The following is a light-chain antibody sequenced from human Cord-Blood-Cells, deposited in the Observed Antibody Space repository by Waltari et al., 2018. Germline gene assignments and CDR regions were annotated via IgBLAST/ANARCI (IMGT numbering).Light chain of an antibody. J-gene: IGKJ3*01. Sequence: DIQMTQSPSSLSASVGDRVTITCRASQSISSYLNWYQQKPGKAPKLLTYAASSLQSGVPSRFSGSGAWTDFTLTISSLQPEYFATYDGQQSYSTPFTFGPGTKVDIK. CDR3: QQSYSTPFT. V-gene: IGKV1-39*01. CDR1: QSISSY. CDR2: AAS.